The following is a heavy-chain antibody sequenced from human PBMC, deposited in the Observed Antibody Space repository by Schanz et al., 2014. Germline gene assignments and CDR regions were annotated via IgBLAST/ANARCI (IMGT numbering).Heavy chain of an antibody. CDR3: AKSYDTSGYSGFDY. CDR2: ISYHGSEK. J-gene: IGHJ4*02. D-gene: IGHD3-22*01. Sequence: QVQLVESGGGVVQPGGSLRLSCAASGFTFSSSGMHWVRQAPGKGLEWVAVISYHGSEKYYADSVKGRFTISRDNSKNTLYLQMNSLRTEDTAVYFCAKSYDTSGYSGFDYWGQGTLVTVSS. CDR1: GFTFSSSG. V-gene: IGHV3-30*18.